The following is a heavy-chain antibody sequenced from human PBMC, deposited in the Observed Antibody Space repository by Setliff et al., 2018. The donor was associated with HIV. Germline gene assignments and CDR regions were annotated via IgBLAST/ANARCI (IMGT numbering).Heavy chain of an antibody. CDR3: ASEAWTSYRSSSGYYYYYMDV. V-gene: IGHV4-4*07. CDR1: GGSINSYY. D-gene: IGHD6-6*01. CDR2: IYTDENT. J-gene: IGHJ6*03. Sequence: SETLSLTCIVSGGSINSYYWSWIRQPAGKGLEWIGRIYTDENTNYNPSLESRVTISVDTSKNQFSLKLSSVTAADTAVYYCASEAWTSYRSSSGYYYYYMDVWGKGTTVTVSS.